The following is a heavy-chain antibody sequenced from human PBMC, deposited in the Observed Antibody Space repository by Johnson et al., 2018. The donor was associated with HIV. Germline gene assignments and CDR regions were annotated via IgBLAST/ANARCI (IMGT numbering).Heavy chain of an antibody. CDR2: ISSSGSTI. CDR3: AGDGTAVIAVAGLDAFDI. D-gene: IGHD6-19*01. Sequence: QVQLVESGGGLVKPGGSLRLSCAASGFTFSDYYMSWIRQAPGKGLEWFSYISSSGSTIYYADSVKGRFTISRDNAKNSLYLQMNSLRAEDAAVYGCAGDGTAVIAVAGLDAFDIWGQGTMVTVSS. CDR1: GFTFSDYY. J-gene: IGHJ3*02. V-gene: IGHV3-11*04.